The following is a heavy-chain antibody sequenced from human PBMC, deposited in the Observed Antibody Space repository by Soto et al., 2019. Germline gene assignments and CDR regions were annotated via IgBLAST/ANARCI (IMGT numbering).Heavy chain of an antibody. J-gene: IGHJ4*02. V-gene: IGHV3-23*01. CDR2: ISGSGGST. D-gene: IGHD1-26*01. CDR3: AKIWVIVEVIPPYYFDY. CDR1: GFTFSSYA. Sequence: GGSLRLSCAASGFTFSSYAMSWVRQAPGKGLEWVSAISGSGGSTYYADSVKGRFTISRDNSKNTLYLQMNSLRAEDTAVYACAKIWVIVEVIPPYYFDYWGQGTLVTVSS.